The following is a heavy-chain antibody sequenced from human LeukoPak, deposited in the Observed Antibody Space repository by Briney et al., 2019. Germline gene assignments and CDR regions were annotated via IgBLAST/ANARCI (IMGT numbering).Heavy chain of an antibody. CDR2: IYNTGTT. CDR1: GGSISSYY. V-gene: IGHV4-59*01. CDR3: ARDFSAAFDI. D-gene: IGHD2/OR15-2a*01. J-gene: IGHJ3*02. Sequence: SETLSLTCTVSGGSISSYYWSWIRQPPGKGLEWIGYIYNTGTTNYNPSLKSRVTISLDTSKNQFSLKLSSVTAADTAVYYCARDFSAAFDIWGQGTMVTVSS.